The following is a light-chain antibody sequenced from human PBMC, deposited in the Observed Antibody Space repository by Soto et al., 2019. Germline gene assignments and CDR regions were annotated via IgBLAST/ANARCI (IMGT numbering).Light chain of an antibody. V-gene: IGKV1-9*01. CDR3: HQLDSYPIT. CDR2: AAS. CDR1: QGISSF. J-gene: IGKJ5*01. Sequence: DIQLTQSPSFLSASVGDRVTITCRASQGISSFLAWYQQKPGEAPKLLIYAASTLQSGVPSRFSGSGSGTECTLTISSLQPEDFATYYCHQLDSYPITFGQGTRLEIK.